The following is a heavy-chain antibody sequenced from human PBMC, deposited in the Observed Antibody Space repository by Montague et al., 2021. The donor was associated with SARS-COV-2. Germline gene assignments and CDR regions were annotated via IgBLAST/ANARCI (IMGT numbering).Heavy chain of an antibody. CDR1: GYSISGGYY. CDR2: IYHSGST. J-gene: IGHJ5*02. V-gene: IGHV4-38-2*02. Sequence: SETLSLTCTVSGYSISGGYYWCWIRQPPGRGLEWIGSIYHSGSTYYNTSLKSRVTISADTSKNQFSLKLSSVTAADTAVYYCARVRSITMIVVVITPMGWCDPWGQGTLVTVSS. D-gene: IGHD3-22*01. CDR3: ARVRSITMIVVVITPMGWCDP.